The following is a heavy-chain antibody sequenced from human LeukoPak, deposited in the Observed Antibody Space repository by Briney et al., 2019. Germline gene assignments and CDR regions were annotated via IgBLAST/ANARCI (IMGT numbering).Heavy chain of an antibody. D-gene: IGHD5-24*01. Sequence: SETLSLTCAVYGESLNYYYWSWIRQSPGKGLEWIGDIFDGKTINYNPSLKSRVTISAVTSSQQFSLNLKSVTAADTAVYFFASGAWATRLNSWAQGALVIVSS. V-gene: IGHV4-34*12. CDR1: GESLNYYY. CDR3: ASGAWATRLNS. J-gene: IGHJ4*02. CDR2: IFDGKTI.